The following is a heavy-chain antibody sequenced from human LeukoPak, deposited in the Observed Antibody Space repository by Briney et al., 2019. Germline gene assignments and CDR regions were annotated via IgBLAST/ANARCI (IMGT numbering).Heavy chain of an antibody. D-gene: IGHD6-19*01. Sequence: SETLSLTCAVYGGSFSGYYWSWIRQPPGKGLEWIGEINHSGSTNYNPSLKSRVTISVDTSKNHFSLEVNSVTTADTAVYFCARVHSGWFIDYWGQGTLVTVSS. CDR3: ARVHSGWFIDY. CDR1: GGSFSGYY. J-gene: IGHJ4*02. CDR2: INHSGST. V-gene: IGHV4-34*01.